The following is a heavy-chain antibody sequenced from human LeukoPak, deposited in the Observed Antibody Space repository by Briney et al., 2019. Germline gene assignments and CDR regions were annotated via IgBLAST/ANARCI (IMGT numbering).Heavy chain of an antibody. J-gene: IGHJ4*02. Sequence: GGSLRLSCAASGFTFSSYWMSWVRQAPGKGLEWVANIKQDGSEKYYVDSGKGRFTISRDNAKNSLYLQMNSLRAEDTAVYYCARDFGGDADDYWGQGTLVTVSS. V-gene: IGHV3-7*01. CDR1: GFTFSSYW. CDR3: ARDFGGDADDY. CDR2: IKQDGSEK. D-gene: IGHD2-21*02.